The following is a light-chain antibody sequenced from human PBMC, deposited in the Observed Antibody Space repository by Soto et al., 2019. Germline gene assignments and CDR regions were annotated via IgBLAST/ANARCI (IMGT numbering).Light chain of an antibody. Sequence: EIVLTQSPGTLSLSPGERATLSCRASQSVISTYLAWYQQKPGQAPRLLIYGASNRATGITDRFTGSGSGTDFTLSISRLEPEDFAVYYCQQYGSSPLTFGGGTKVEIK. CDR1: QSVISTY. J-gene: IGKJ4*01. CDR2: GAS. V-gene: IGKV3-20*01. CDR3: QQYGSSPLT.